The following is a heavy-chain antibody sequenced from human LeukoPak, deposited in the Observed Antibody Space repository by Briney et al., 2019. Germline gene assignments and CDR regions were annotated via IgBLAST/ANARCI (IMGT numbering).Heavy chain of an antibody. CDR2: TYYKSKRYN. CDR1: GDSVSSNSAA. V-gene: IGHV6-1*01. J-gene: IGHJ4*02. Sequence: SQTLSLTCAISGDSVSSNSAAWNWIRQSPSRGLEWLGRTYYKSKRYNDYAVSVKSRITINPDTSKNQFSLQLNSVTPEDTAVYYCARDQGYYDILTGYTHYIDYWGQGTLVTVSS. CDR3: ARDQGYYDILTGYTHYIDY. D-gene: IGHD3-9*01.